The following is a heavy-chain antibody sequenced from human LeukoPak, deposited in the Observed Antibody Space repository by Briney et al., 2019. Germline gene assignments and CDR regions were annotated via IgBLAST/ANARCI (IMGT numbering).Heavy chain of an antibody. CDR3: ARLYYYDSSGSYY. CDR1: GFTFSSYW. Sequence: GGSLRLSCAASGFTFSSYWMSWVRQAPGKGLEWVANIKQDGSEKYYVDSVKGRFTISRDNAKNSLYLQMNSLRAEDTAVYYCARLYYYDSSGSYYWGQGTLVTVSS. D-gene: IGHD3-22*01. CDR2: IKQDGSEK. J-gene: IGHJ4*02. V-gene: IGHV3-7*01.